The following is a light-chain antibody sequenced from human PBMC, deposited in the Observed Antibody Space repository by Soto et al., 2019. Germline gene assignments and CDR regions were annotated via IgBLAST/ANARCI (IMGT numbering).Light chain of an antibody. V-gene: IGKV3-15*01. J-gene: IGKJ5*01. Sequence: EIVVTQSPATLSVSPGERATLSCRGSQSVHSSLAWYQQKPGQAPRLLIYSASTRAPGIPARFSGSGSETDFTLTISSLQSEDFAVYYCQQYNSWPPITFGQGTRLEIK. CDR2: SAS. CDR3: QQYNSWPPIT. CDR1: QSVHSS.